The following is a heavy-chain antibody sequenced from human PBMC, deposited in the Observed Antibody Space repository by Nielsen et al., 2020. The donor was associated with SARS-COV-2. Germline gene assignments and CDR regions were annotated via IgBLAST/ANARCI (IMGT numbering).Heavy chain of an antibody. D-gene: IGHD5-12*01. CDR3: ARDAGYSGYGNFDY. CDR2: ISRSSTYI. CDR1: AFTFSTYW. Sequence: GESLKISCAASAFTFSTYWMHWVRQAPGKGLEWVSSISRSSTYINYADSVKGRFTISRDNAKNSLYLQMNSLRAEDTAVYYCARDAGYSGYGNFDYWGQGTLVTVSS. J-gene: IGHJ4*02. V-gene: IGHV3-21*01.